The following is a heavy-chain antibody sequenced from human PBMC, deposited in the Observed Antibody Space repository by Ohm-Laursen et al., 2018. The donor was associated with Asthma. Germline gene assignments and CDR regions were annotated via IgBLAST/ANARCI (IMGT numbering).Heavy chain of an antibody. D-gene: IGHD6-13*01. Sequence: ASVKVSCKASGGTFSSYAISWVRQAPGQGLEWMGGIIPIFGTANYAQKFQGRVTITADESTSTAYMELSSLRSEDTAVYYCARVGEVSSSSDGFDYWGQGTLVTVSS. J-gene: IGHJ4*02. CDR1: GGTFSSYA. CDR2: IIPIFGTA. V-gene: IGHV1-69*13. CDR3: ARVGEVSSSSDGFDY.